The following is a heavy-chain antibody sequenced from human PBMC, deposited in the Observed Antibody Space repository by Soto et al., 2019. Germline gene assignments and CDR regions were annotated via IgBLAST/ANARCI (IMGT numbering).Heavy chain of an antibody. Sequence: GSLRLSCAASGFTFSSYGMHRVRQAPGKGLEWVAVISYDGSNKYYADSVKGRFTISRDNSKNTLYLQMNSLRAEDTAVYYCANPLNRYYYYGMDVWGQGTTVTVSS. CDR2: ISYDGSNK. CDR3: ANPLNRYYYYGMDV. J-gene: IGHJ6*02. CDR1: GFTFSSYG. V-gene: IGHV3-30*18.